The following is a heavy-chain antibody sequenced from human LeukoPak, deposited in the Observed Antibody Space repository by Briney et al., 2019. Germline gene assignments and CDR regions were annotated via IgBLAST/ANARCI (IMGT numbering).Heavy chain of an antibody. CDR1: GFTFHDFA. J-gene: IGHJ4*02. CDR2: ISNDERNK. V-gene: IGHV3-30*04. Sequence: GGSLRLSCAASGFTFHDFAMHWVRQAPGKGREWVAVISNDERNKYYRDSVKGRFTISRDNSKNTVYLQMNSLRTEDTAVYYCARPSPPGDGYNPCDYWGPGALLIVSS. D-gene: IGHD5-24*01. CDR3: ARPSPPGDGYNPCDY.